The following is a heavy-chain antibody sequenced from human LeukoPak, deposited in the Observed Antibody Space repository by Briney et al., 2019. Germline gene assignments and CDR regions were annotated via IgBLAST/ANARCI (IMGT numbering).Heavy chain of an antibody. V-gene: IGHV3-23*01. Sequence: PGGSLILSCAASGFTFSSYAMSWVRQAPGKGLEWVSAISGSGGSTHYADSVKGRFTMSRDNSKSTLYLQLNSLRAEDTAVYYCAKESAYYYGSGSYGLRYFDYWGQGTLVTVSS. D-gene: IGHD3-10*01. CDR1: GFTFSSYA. J-gene: IGHJ4*02. CDR3: AKESAYYYGSGSYGLRYFDY. CDR2: ISGSGGST.